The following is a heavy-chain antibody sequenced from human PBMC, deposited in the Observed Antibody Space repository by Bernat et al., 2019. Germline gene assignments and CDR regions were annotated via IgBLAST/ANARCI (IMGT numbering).Heavy chain of an antibody. Sequence: EVQLVESGGGLVQPGGSLRLSCAASGFTFSSYSMNWVRQAPGKGLEWVSYISSSISNIYYADSVKGRFTISRDNAKNSLYLQMNSLRDEDAAVYDWARVGSCSGGGCLAEWGQGTLVTVSS. CDR3: ARVGSCSGGGCLAE. V-gene: IGHV3-48*02. J-gene: IGHJ4*02. CDR2: ISSSISNI. CDR1: GFTFSSYS. D-gene: IGHD2-15*01.